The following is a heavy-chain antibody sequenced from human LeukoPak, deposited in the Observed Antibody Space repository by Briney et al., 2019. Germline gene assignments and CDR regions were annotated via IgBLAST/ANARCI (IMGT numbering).Heavy chain of an antibody. CDR2: IRYDGSNK. CDR1: RFTFSNLG. Sequence: GGSLRLSCAASRFTFSNLGMHWVRQAPGKGLEWVAFIRYDGSNKYYADSVKGRFTISRDNSKNNLYLQMNSLGPEDTAVYYCAKVRAQLVSFGELNYWGQGILVTVSS. J-gene: IGHJ4*02. CDR3: AKVRAQLVSFGELNY. D-gene: IGHD3-10*01. V-gene: IGHV3-30*02.